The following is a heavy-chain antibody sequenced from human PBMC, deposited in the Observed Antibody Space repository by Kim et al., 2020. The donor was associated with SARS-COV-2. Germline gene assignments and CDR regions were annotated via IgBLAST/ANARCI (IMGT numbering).Heavy chain of an antibody. D-gene: IGHD3-9*01. CDR3: AGESEGSDWSSFHY. Sequence: GGSLRLSCEVSGLYFNDYAFHWVRQAPGKGLEWVTIVSYDESNKYYADSVKGRFTISRDNSKNTVYLQMNSLRPEDTAVYFCAGESEGSDWSSFHYWGQG. J-gene: IGHJ4*02. V-gene: IGHV3-30-3*01. CDR1: GLYFNDYA. CDR2: VSYDESNK.